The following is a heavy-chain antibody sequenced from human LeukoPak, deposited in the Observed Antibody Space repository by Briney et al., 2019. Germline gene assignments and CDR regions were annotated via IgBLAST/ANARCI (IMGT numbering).Heavy chain of an antibody. J-gene: IGHJ4*02. CDR1: GGSFSDYY. Sequence: SETLSLTCAVYGGSFSDYYWTWIRQPPGKGLEWIGEINHSGSTNYNPSLKSRVTISVDTSKNQFSLKLSSVTAADTAVYYCARAGLEWELLLWGQGTLVTVSS. D-gene: IGHD1-26*01. CDR2: INHSGST. V-gene: IGHV4-34*01. CDR3: ARAGLEWELLL.